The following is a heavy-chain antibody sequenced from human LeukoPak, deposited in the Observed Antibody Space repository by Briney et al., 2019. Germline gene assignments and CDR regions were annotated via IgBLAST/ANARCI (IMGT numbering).Heavy chain of an antibody. J-gene: IGHJ3*02. CDR1: GGSISSYY. D-gene: IGHD3-10*01. Sequence: SETLSLTCTVSGGSISSYYWSWIRQPPGKGLEWIGYIYYSGSTNYNPSLKSRVTISVDTSKNQFSLKLSSVTAADTAVYYSALRGVRSGAFDIWGQGTMVTVSS. CDR2: IYYSGST. CDR3: ALRGVRSGAFDI. V-gene: IGHV4-59*08.